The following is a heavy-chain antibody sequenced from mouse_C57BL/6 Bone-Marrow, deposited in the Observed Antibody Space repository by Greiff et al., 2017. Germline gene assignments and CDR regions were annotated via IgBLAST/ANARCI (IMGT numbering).Heavy chain of an antibody. V-gene: IGHV7-1*01. Sequence: DVHLVESGGGLVQSGRSLRLSCATSGFTFSDFYMEWVRQAPGKGLEWIAASRNKANDYTTEYSASVKGRFIVSRDTSQSILYLQMNALRAEDTAIYYCARDADYSNSRDWYFDVWGTGTTVTVSS. CDR3: ARDADYSNSRDWYFDV. CDR2: SRNKANDYTT. J-gene: IGHJ1*03. CDR1: GFTFSDFY. D-gene: IGHD2-5*01.